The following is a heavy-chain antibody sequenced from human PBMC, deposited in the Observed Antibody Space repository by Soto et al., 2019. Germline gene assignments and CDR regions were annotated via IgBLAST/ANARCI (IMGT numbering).Heavy chain of an antibody. CDR3: AIIVVVLAAGFDY. CDR2: IIPILSIA. J-gene: IGHJ4*01. CDR1: GGTFSSYT. V-gene: IGHV1-69*02. D-gene: IGHD2-2*01. Sequence: QVQLVHSGAEVKKPGSSVTVSCKASGGTFSSYTISWVRQAPGQGLEWMGRIIPILSIANYAQKFQGRVTITADKSTSTAYMELSSVRSEDTAVYYCAIIVVVLAAGFDYWGHGTLVTVSA.